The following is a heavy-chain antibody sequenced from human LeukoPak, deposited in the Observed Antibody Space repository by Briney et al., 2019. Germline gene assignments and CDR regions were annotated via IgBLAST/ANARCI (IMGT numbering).Heavy chain of an antibody. CDR1: GGTFSSYA. CDR2: IIPIFGTA. CDR3: ARVIVVVITRAFDAFDI. V-gene: IGHV1-69*13. Sequence: GASVKVSCKASGGTFSSYAISWVRQAPGQGLEWMGGIIPIFGTANYAQKFQGRVTITADESTSTAYMELSSLRSEDTAVYYCARVIVVVITRAFDAFDIWGQGTMVTVSS. J-gene: IGHJ3*02. D-gene: IGHD3-22*01.